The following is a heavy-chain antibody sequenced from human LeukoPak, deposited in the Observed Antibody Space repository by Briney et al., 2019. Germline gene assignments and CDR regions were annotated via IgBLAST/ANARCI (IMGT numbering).Heavy chain of an antibody. CDR2: IRYDGSNK. CDR3: AKGRHLHSIFGVVTHD. Sequence: PGGSLRLSCAASGFTFSSYGMHWVRQAPGKGLEWVAFIRYDGSNKYYADSVKGRFTISRDNSKNTLNLQMNSLRAEDPAVYYCAKGRHLHSIFGVVTHDWGQGTLVTVSS. CDR1: GFTFSSYG. J-gene: IGHJ4*02. V-gene: IGHV3-30*02. D-gene: IGHD3-3*01.